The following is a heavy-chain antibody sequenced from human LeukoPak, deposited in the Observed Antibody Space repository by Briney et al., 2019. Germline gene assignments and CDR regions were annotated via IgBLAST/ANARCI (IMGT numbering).Heavy chain of an antibody. V-gene: IGHV5-51*01. CDR3: ARRSVRGVITPRRSGLAFDI. D-gene: IGHD3-10*01. CDR2: IYPGDSDT. J-gene: IGHJ3*02. Sequence: GESLKISCKGSGYSFTSYWIGWVRQMPGKGLEWMGIIYPGDSDTRYSPSFQGQVTISADKSISTAYLQWSSLKASDTAMYYCARRSVRGVITPRRSGLAFDIWGQGTMVTVSS. CDR1: GYSFTSYW.